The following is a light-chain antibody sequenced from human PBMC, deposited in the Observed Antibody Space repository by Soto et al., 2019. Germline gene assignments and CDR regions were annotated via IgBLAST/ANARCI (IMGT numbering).Light chain of an antibody. V-gene: IGKV3-20*01. CDR3: QQYGSSPWT. J-gene: IGKJ1*01. Sequence: DIVLTQSPGTLSLSPGDRATLTCRASKTISTTFFGWYQQKPGQAPRLLIYGASSRATDLPDRFSGSGSGSEFTLTISRLEPEDFAVYYCQQYGSSPWTFGQGTKVEV. CDR1: KTISTTF. CDR2: GAS.